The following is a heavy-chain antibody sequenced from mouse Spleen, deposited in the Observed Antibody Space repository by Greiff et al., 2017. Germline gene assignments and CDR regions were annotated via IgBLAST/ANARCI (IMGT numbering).Heavy chain of an antibody. CDR1: GYTFTDYE. V-gene: IGHV1-15*01. D-gene: IGHD2-2*01. Sequence: QVHVKQSGAELVRPGASVTLSCKASGYTFTDYEMHWVKQTPVHGLEWIGAIDPETGGTAYNQKFKGKAILTADKSSSTAYMELRSLTSEDSAVYYCTRGLHAYYYAMDYWGQGTSVTVSS. J-gene: IGHJ4*01. CDR3: TRGLHAYYYAMDY. CDR2: IDPETGGT.